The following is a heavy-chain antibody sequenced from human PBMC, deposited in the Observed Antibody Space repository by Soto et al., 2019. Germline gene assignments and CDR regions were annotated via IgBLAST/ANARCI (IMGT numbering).Heavy chain of an antibody. J-gene: IGHJ4*02. D-gene: IGHD5-12*01. V-gene: IGHV4-30-2*01. Sequence: PSESRSRTWVVSDGYGSSVVYSGMWIRQPPGKGLDWIGYIYHTGRTYESVSTSYNPSLKSRVTISVDRSTNQFSLNLTSVTAADTAVYFCARGRSLVAAIGHFDYWGQGLLVTLSP. CDR1: DGYGSSVVYS. CDR2: IYHTGRT. CDR3: ARGRSLVAAIGHFDY.